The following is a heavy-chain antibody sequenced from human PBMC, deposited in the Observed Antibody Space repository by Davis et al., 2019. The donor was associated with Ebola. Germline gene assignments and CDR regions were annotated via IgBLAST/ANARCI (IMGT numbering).Heavy chain of an antibody. CDR1: GFTFNTYA. CDR2: ISSNGGRT. CDR3: ARGGYDSSGPILRDWYFDL. D-gene: IGHD3-22*01. V-gene: IGHV3-64*01. Sequence: GESLKISCAASGFTFNTYAMHWVRQAPGKGLKKVSDISSNGGRTYYAKSVKGRFTISRENSKNMLYLQMGSLRAEDMAVYYCARGGYDSSGPILRDWYFDLWGRGTLVTVSS. J-gene: IGHJ2*01.